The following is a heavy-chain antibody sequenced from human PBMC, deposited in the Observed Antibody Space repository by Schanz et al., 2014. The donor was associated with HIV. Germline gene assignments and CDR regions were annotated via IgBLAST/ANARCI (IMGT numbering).Heavy chain of an antibody. J-gene: IGHJ4*02. V-gene: IGHV3-23*04. CDR2: ISGSATTT. CDR1: GFSFSDYH. CDR3: AKPEYDSRGNSQSHFDS. D-gene: IGHD3-22*01. Sequence: VQLVESGEDLVKPGGSLRLSCTASGFSFSDYHMSWIRQAPGKGLEWVSSISGSATTTYYAESVKGRFTISRHNSKNTLYLQMTTLRTEDTAVYYCAKPEYDSRGNSQSHFDSWGQGTLVTVSS.